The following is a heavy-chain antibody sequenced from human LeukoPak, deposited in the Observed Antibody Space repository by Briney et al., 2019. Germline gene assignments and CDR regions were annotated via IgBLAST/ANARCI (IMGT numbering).Heavy chain of an antibody. V-gene: IGHV4-34*01. D-gene: IGHD2-8*01. CDR3: SRENGAFSPFGY. J-gene: IGHJ4*02. CDR1: GFTFRGYE. CDR2: ISLTGLT. Sequence: GSLRLSCAASGFTFRGYEMNWVRQAPGKGLEWIGEISLTGLTHYNPSLESRVTVSLGKSKSQLSLNLTSVTAADTAVYYCSRENGAFSPFGYWGQGILVTV.